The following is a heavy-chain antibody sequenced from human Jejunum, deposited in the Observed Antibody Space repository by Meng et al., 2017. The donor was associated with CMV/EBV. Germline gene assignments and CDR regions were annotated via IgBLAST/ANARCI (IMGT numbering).Heavy chain of an antibody. Sequence: QLRLQESGPRLVRPSETLSLTCTVSGGSISSSPPYWGWNRPSLGTGLEWIGTVYYSGGTYYNPAFKSRVTISVETSQNQFSLKLTAVTAADTAIDYCASDISREWFYYWGQGTLVTVSS. J-gene: IGHJ4*02. V-gene: IGHV4-39*07. CDR2: VYYSGGT. CDR1: GGSISSSPPY. CDR3: ASDISREWFYY. D-gene: IGHD3-3*01.